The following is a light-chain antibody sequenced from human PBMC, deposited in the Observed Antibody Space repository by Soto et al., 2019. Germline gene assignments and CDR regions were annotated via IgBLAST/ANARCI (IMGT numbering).Light chain of an antibody. CDR2: TAS. V-gene: IGKV1-39*01. J-gene: IGKJ2*01. CDR1: QSISSS. Sequence: DIPMTQSPSSLSASVGDRVTITCRASQSISSSLNWYQQKPGKAPKLLIYTASFLQGGVPSRFSGSGSGSDFNLTITSLQREDFATYYCQQGYKTPYTFGQGTKVEIK. CDR3: QQGYKTPYT.